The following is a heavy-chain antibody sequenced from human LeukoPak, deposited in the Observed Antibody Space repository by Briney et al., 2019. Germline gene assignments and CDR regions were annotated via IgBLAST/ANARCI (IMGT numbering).Heavy chain of an antibody. D-gene: IGHD3-3*01. CDR2: INHSGST. V-gene: IGHV4-34*01. CDR1: GGSFSGYY. Sequence: SETLSLTCAVYGGSFSGYYWSWIRQPPGKGLEWIGEINHSGSTNYNPSLKSRVTISVDTSKNQFSLKLSSVTAADTAVYYCARGRGLRFLEWSLRANPLDYWGQGTLVTVSS. J-gene: IGHJ4*02. CDR3: ARGRGLRFLEWSLRANPLDY.